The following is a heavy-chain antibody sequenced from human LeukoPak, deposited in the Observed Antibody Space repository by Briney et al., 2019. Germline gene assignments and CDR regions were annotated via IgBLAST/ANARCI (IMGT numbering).Heavy chain of an antibody. J-gene: IGHJ4*02. CDR1: GFTFSSYS. V-gene: IGHV3-21*01. CDR3: AREGYDSSGFDY. CDR2: ISSSSSYI. Sequence: GGSLRLSCAASGFTFSSYSMNWVRQAPGNGLEWVSSISSSSSYIYYADSVKGRFTISRDNAKNSLYLQMNSLRAEDTAVYYCAREGYDSSGFDYWGQGTLVTVSS. D-gene: IGHD3-22*01.